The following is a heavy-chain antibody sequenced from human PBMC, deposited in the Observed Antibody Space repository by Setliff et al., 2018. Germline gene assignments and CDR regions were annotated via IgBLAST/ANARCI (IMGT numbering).Heavy chain of an antibody. CDR1: GGSVSNSGFF. CDR2: IYDSGSS. CDR3: GRGFSRIEGWGNWFDP. V-gene: IGHV4-39*01. Sequence: KASETLSLTCTVSGGSVSNSGFFWGWLRQAPGKGLEWIGNIYDSGSSNYNASLKSRLIITRDTSKNQISLKLTSVTAADTAVYYCGRGFSRIEGWGNWFDPRGQGILVTVSS. D-gene: IGHD2-15*01. J-gene: IGHJ5*02.